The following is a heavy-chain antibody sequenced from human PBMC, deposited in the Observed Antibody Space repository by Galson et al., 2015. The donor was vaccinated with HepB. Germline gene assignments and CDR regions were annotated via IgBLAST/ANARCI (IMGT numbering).Heavy chain of an antibody. CDR2: INSDGTYI. J-gene: IGHJ4*02. CDR1: GFTFSSYW. D-gene: IGHD2-2*01. Sequence: SLRLSCAASGFTFSSYWMHWVRQAPGKGLVWVSRINSDGTYITYADSVKGRFTISRDNAKNTLHLQMNSPRAEDTDLYYCARTRGAAAAILDNWGQGTLVTGSS. CDR3: ARTRGAAAAILDN. V-gene: IGHV3-74*01.